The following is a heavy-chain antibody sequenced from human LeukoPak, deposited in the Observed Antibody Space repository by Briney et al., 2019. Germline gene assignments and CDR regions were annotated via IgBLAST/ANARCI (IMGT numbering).Heavy chain of an antibody. CDR2: IYYSGST. Sequence: PSETLSLTCTVSGGSISSYYWSWIRQPPGKGLEWIGYIYYSGSTNYNPSLKSRVTISVDTSKNQFSLKLSSVTAADTAVYYCAVSSGYDFGGGFYAFDIWGQGTMVTVSS. CDR1: GGSISSYY. CDR3: AVSSGYDFGGGFYAFDI. V-gene: IGHV4-59*12. J-gene: IGHJ3*02. D-gene: IGHD5-12*01.